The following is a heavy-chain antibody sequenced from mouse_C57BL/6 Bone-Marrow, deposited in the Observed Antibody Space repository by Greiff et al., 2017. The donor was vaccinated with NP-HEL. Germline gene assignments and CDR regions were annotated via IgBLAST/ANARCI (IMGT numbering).Heavy chain of an antibody. CDR2: IHPNSGST. Sequence: QVHVKQPGAELVKPGASVKLSCKASGYTFTSYWMHWVKQRPGQGLEWIGMIHPNSGSTNYNEKFKSKATLTVDKSSSTAYMQLSSLTSEDSAVYYCARRIWAWFAYWGQGTLVTVSA. CDR3: ARRIWAWFAY. J-gene: IGHJ3*01. D-gene: IGHD4-1*01. CDR1: GYTFTSYW. V-gene: IGHV1-64*01.